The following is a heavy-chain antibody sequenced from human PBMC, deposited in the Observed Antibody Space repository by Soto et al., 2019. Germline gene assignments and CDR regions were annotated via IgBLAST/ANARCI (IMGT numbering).Heavy chain of an antibody. V-gene: IGHV3-48*01. J-gene: IGHJ6*02. CDR3: AGEALMGGGLDV. Sequence: EVQLVESGGGFVQPGGSLRLSCSASGFTFSSYHMNWVRQAPGKGLEWVSYISSRSSIIYYADSVKGRFTISRDNAKNSLDLQMDSLGAEDTTIYYCAGEALMGGGLDVWGQGTTVTVSS. CDR1: GFTFSSYH. D-gene: IGHD2-8*01. CDR2: ISSRSSII.